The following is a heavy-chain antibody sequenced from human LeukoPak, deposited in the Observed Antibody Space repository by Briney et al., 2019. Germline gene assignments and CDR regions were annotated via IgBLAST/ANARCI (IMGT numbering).Heavy chain of an antibody. J-gene: IGHJ4*02. V-gene: IGHV3-21*01. CDR3: AREAGGWYGSDY. CDR1: GFTFSSYS. CDR2: ISSSSYI. D-gene: IGHD6-19*01. Sequence: PGGSLRLSCAASGFTFSSYSMNWVRQAPGKGLEWVSSISSSSYIYYADSVKGRFTISRDNAKNSLYLQMNSLRAEDTAVYYCAREAGGWYGSDYWGQGTLVTVSS.